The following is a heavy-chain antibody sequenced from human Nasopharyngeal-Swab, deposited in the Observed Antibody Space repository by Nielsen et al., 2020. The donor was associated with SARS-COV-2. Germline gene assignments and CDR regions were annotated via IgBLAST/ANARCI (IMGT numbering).Heavy chain of an antibody. CDR1: GFTFSSYW. J-gene: IGHJ4*02. Sequence: GGSLRLSCAASGFTFSSYWMSWVRQAPGKGLEWVANIKQDGSEKYYVDSVKGRFTISRDNAKNSLYLQMNSLRAEDTAVYYCARIILLWFGEWAYWGQGTLVTVSS. CDR2: IKQDGSEK. D-gene: IGHD3-10*01. V-gene: IGHV3-7*01. CDR3: ARIILLWFGEWAY.